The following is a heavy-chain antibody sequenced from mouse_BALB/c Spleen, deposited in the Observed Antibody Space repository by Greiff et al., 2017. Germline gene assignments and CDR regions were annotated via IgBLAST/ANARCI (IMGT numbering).Heavy chain of an antibody. Sequence: VQLQQSGPELVKPGASVKISCTTSGYTFTEYTMHWVKQSHGKSLEWLGGINPNNGGTSYNQKFKGKATLTVDKSSSTAYMELRSLTSEDSAVYYCARYWDEEAWFAYWGQGTLVTVSA. CDR3: ARYWDEEAWFAY. D-gene: IGHD4-1*01. CDR1: GYTFTEYT. J-gene: IGHJ3*01. CDR2: INPNNGGT. V-gene: IGHV1-26*01.